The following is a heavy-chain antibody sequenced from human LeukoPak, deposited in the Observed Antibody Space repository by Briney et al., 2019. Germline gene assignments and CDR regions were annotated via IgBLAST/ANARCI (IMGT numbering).Heavy chain of an antibody. V-gene: IGHV4-61*01. CDR3: ARSSYYYAVDALDI. CDR1: GYSISSGYY. J-gene: IGHJ3*02. D-gene: IGHD3-10*01. Sequence: PSETLSLTCTVSGYSISSGYYWSWIRQPPGKGLEWIGYIYYSGSTNYNPSLKSRVTISVDTSKNQFSLKLSSVTATDTAVYYCARSSYYYAVDALDIWGQGTTVTVSS. CDR2: IYYSGST.